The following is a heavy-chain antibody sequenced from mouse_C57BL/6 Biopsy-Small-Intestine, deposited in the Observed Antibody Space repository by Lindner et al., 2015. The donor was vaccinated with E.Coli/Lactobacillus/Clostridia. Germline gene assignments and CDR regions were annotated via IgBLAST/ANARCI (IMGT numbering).Heavy chain of an antibody. Sequence: VQLQESGAELVKPGASVKISCKASGYAFISYWMNWVKQRPGKGLEWIGQIYPGDGDTNYNGKFKGKATLTADKSSSTAYMQLSSLTSEDSAVYFCARSYYYGSGGYWYFDVWGTGTTVTVSS. J-gene: IGHJ1*03. CDR1: GYAFISYW. D-gene: IGHD1-1*01. V-gene: IGHV1-80*01. CDR2: IYPGDGDT. CDR3: ARSYYYGSGGYWYFDV.